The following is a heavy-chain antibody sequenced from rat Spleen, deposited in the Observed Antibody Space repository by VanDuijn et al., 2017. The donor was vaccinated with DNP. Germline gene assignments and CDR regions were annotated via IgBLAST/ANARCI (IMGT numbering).Heavy chain of an antibody. Sequence: EVQLVESGGGLVQPGRSLKLSCAASGFTFSDYNMAWVRQAPKKGLEWVATIINDGSRTYYRDSVKGRCMISRYDTKNSLSLQMDSLRSEDTATYYCTRLGDLNNGGDGDALDVWGQGTSVTVSS. D-gene: IGHD1-1*01. CDR1: GFTFSDYN. V-gene: IGHV5S10*01. CDR3: TRLGDLNNGGDGDALDV. J-gene: IGHJ4*01. CDR2: IINDGSRT.